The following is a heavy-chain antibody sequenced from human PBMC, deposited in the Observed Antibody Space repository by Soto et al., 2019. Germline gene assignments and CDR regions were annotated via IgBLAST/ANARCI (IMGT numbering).Heavy chain of an antibody. Sequence: PGGSLILSCAASGFTFISYAMHWVRQAPGKGLEYVSAISSNGGSTYYANSVEGRFTISRDNSKNTLYLQMGSLRAEDMAVYYCTRXMTGYYQNWFGPWGQGTLVXVSS. J-gene: IGHJ5*02. V-gene: IGHV3-64*01. D-gene: IGHD3-9*01. CDR3: TRXMTGYYQNWFGP. CDR2: ISSNGGST. CDR1: GFTFISYA.